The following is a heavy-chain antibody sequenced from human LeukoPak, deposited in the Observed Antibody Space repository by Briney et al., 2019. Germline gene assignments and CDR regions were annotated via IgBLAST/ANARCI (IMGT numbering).Heavy chain of an antibody. J-gene: IGHJ5*02. V-gene: IGHV4-34*01. D-gene: IGHD2-2*01. Sequence: PSETLSLTCAVYGGSFSGYYWSWIRQPPGKGLEWIGEINHSGSTNYNPSLKSRVTISVDTSKNQFSLKLSSVTAADTAVYYCARLTDIVVVPAFDPWGQGTLVTVSS. CDR1: GGSFSGYY. CDR2: INHSGST. CDR3: ARLTDIVVVPAFDP.